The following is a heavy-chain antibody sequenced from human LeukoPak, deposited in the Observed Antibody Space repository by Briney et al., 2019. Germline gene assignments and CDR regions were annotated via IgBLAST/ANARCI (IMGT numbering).Heavy chain of an antibody. CDR1: GGSISTYY. D-gene: IGHD6-13*01. J-gene: IGHJ4*02. Sequence: SKTLSLTCSVSGGSISTYYWSWIRQPPGKGLEWIGYIYHGGSTKYNPSLKSRVTISVDTSKNQFSLKLSSVTAADTAVYYCAREEDQQLILYWGQGNLVTVSS. CDR3: AREEDQQLILY. CDR2: IYHGGST. V-gene: IGHV4-59*12.